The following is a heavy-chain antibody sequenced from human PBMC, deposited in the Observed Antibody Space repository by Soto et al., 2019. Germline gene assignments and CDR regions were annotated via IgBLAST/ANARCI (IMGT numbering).Heavy chain of an antibody. CDR3: AKDIVVPAAAIQYNIYYYYGMDV. D-gene: IGHD2-2*01. J-gene: IGHJ6*02. CDR1: GFTFSSYG. Sequence: GGSLRLSCAASGFTFSSYGMHWVRQAPGKGLEWVAVISYDGSNKYYADSVKGRFTISRDNSKNTLYLQMNSLRAEDTAVYYCAKDIVVPAAAIQYNIYYYYGMDVWGQGTTVTVSS. V-gene: IGHV3-30*18. CDR2: ISYDGSNK.